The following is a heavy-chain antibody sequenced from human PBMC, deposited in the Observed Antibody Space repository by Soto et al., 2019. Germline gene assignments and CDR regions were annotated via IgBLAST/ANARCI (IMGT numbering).Heavy chain of an antibody. CDR1: GFNFADYA. V-gene: IGHV3-49*03. CDR3: TRDRPIDY. Sequence: PGESLKISCTTSGFNFADYAVAWFRQAPGKGLEWVGFIRIKADGGATQYAASVRGRFTISRDDSKSIAYLQMSSLKTEDTAVYYCTRDRPIDYWGQGALVTVSS. CDR2: IRIKADGGAT. J-gene: IGHJ4*02.